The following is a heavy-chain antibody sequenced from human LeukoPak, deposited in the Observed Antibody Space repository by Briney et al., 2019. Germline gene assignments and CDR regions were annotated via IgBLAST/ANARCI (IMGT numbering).Heavy chain of an antibody. CDR3: ARGLDCSSTSCYILWGYYYYYYMDV. D-gene: IGHD2-2*02. Sequence: ASVKVSCKASGYTFTSYDIDWVRQATGQGLEWMGWMNPNGGNTGYAQKFQGRVTMTRNTSISTAYMELSSLRSEDTAVYYCARGLDCSSTSCYILWGYYYYYYMDVWGKGTTVTVSS. V-gene: IGHV1-8*01. CDR2: MNPNGGNT. J-gene: IGHJ6*03. CDR1: GYTFTSYD.